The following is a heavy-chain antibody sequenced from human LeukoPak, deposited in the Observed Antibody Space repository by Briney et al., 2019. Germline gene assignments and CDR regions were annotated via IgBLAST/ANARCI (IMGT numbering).Heavy chain of an antibody. CDR3: ARGDNLDY. J-gene: IGHJ4*02. D-gene: IGHD1-1*01. CDR1: GFIFSTYS. CDR2: ISRDSNYI. V-gene: IGHV3-21*01. Sequence: GGSLRLSCAASGFIFSTYSMNWVRQAPGKGLEWVSVISRDSNYIYYADSMKGRFTISRDNGKNSLYLQMSSLRAEDTAVYYCARGDNLDYWGQGTLVTVSS.